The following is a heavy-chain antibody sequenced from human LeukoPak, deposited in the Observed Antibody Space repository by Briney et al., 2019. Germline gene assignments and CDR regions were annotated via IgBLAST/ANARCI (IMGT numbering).Heavy chain of an antibody. D-gene: IGHD2-2*02. CDR2: ISSSNSYI. J-gene: IGHJ4*02. CDR1: GFTFRSYS. Sequence: SGGSLRLSCAASGFTFRSYSMNWVRQAPGKALEGVSSISSSNSYIYYADPVKGRFTISRDNAKNPVYLQMNSLRAEDTDVYYCPSGSYKGSDDFDYWGQGTLVTVSS. CDR3: PSGSYKGSDDFDY. V-gene: IGHV3-21*01.